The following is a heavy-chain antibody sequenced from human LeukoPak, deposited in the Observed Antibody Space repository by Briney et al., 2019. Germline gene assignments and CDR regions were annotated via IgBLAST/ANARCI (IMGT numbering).Heavy chain of an antibody. D-gene: IGHD5-12*01. V-gene: IGHV3-23*01. CDR3: AKDRTKVATKNWYFDL. J-gene: IGHJ2*01. CDR1: GFTFSSYA. CDR2: ISYSGRST. Sequence: GRSLRLSCAASGFTFSSYAMSWVRQAPGKGLEWVSAISYSGRSTYYADSVKGRFTISRDNSKNTLYLQMNSLRAEDTAVYYCAKDRTKVATKNWYFDLWGRGTLVTVSS.